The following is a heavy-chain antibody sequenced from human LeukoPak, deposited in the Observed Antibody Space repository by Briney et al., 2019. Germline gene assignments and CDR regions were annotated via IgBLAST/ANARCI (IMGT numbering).Heavy chain of an antibody. CDR1: AFIFSSYA. CDR2: ISYDGTNT. D-gene: IGHD3-22*01. Sequence: PGGSLRLSCAASAFIFSSYAMNWVRQAPGKGLEWLAVISYDGTNTYSAESVKGRFTFSRDNPWNTLYLQMNSLRAEDTAVYYCAREENYYDTRGTIGYWGQGTLVIVSS. J-gene: IGHJ4*02. CDR3: AREENYYDTRGTIGY. V-gene: IGHV3-30*04.